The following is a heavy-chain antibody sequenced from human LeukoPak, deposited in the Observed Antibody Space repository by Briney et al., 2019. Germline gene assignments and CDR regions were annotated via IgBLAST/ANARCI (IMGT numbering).Heavy chain of an antibody. J-gene: IGHJ4*02. CDR3: AMRWLQDDY. CDR1: GGSFSGYY. Sequence: SETLSLTCAVYGGSFSGYYWSWIRQPPGKGLEWIGEINRSGSTNYNPSLKSRVTISVDTSKNQFSLKLSSVTAADTAVYYCAMRWLQDDYWGQGTLVTVSS. D-gene: IGHD5-24*01. CDR2: INRSGST. V-gene: IGHV4-34*01.